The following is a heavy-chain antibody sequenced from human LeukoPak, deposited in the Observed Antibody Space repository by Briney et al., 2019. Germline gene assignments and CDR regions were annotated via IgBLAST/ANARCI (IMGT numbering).Heavy chain of an antibody. J-gene: IGHJ4*02. CDR2: MNPNSGNT. V-gene: IGHV1-8*01. D-gene: IGHD1-26*01. CDR3: ARSKVGTSTLPIDY. CDR1: GYTFTSYD. Sequence: SVKVSCKASGYTFTSYDINWVRQATGQGLEWMGWMNPNSGNTGYAQKFQGRVTMTRNTSITTAYMELSSLRSEDTAVYYCARSKVGTSTLPIDYWGQGTLVTVSS.